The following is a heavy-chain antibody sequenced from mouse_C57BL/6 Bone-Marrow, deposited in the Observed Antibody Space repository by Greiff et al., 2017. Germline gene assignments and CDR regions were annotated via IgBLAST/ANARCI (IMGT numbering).Heavy chain of an antibody. D-gene: IGHD1-1*01. CDR3: AKNHYYGSSYWYFDV. J-gene: IGHJ1*03. V-gene: IGHV2-5*01. Sequence: VQLQQSGPGLVQPSQSLSITCTVSGFSLTSYGVHWVRQSPGKGLEWLGGIWRGGSTDYNAAFMSRLSITKDNSKSQVFFKINSLQADDTAIYYCAKNHYYGSSYWYFDVWGTGTTVTVSS. CDR1: GFSLTSYG. CDR2: IWRGGST.